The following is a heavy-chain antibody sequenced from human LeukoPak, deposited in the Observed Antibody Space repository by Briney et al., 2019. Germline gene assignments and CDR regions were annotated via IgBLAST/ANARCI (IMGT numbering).Heavy chain of an antibody. V-gene: IGHV1-2*02. CDR3: ARGREIHGGTDTKLDDY. Sequence: ASVKVSCKASGYSFTDYYMHWVRQAPGQGLEWMGWISPRSGDTSYAQKFQGRVTMTRDTSINTVDMDLSGLTSDDTAVFYCARGREIHGGTDTKLDDYWGQGTLVTVSS. J-gene: IGHJ4*02. D-gene: IGHD3-16*01. CDR2: ISPRSGDT. CDR1: GYSFTDYY.